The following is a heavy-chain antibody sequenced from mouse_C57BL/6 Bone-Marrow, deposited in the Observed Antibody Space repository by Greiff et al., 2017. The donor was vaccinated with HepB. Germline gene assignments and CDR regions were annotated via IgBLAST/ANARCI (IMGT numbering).Heavy chain of an antibody. CDR3: ARTYSTTGDWYFDV. D-gene: IGHD2-10*01. CDR2: INSDGGST. J-gene: IGHJ1*03. Sequence: DVTLVESGGGLVQPGESLKLSCESNEYEFPSHDMSWVRKTPEKRLELVAAINSDGGSTYYPDTMERRFIISRDNTKKTLYLQMSSLRSEDTALYYCARTYSTTGDWYFDVWGTGTTVTVSS. CDR1: EYEFPSHD. V-gene: IGHV5-2*01.